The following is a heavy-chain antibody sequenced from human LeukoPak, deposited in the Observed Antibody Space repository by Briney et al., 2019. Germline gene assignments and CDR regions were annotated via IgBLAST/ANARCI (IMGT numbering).Heavy chain of an antibody. CDR2: ISSSGSTI. J-gene: IGHJ5*02. V-gene: IGHV3-48*02. CDR1: GFTFSNSN. Sequence: PGGSLRLSCAASGFTFSNSNIHWVRQAPGKGLEWISYISSSGSTIYSADSVKGRFTLSRDNAKNSLYLQMNSLRDEDTAMYYCARGQNWNLDTWGQGTLVTVSS. CDR3: ARGQNWNLDT. D-gene: IGHD1-1*01.